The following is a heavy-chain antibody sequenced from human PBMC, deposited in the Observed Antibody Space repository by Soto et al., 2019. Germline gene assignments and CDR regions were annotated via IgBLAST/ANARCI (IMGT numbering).Heavy chain of an antibody. CDR1: GDSVSSGGYY. D-gene: IGHD3-10*01. J-gene: IGHJ5*02. CDR3: ARHGDSGSYLGWFDP. V-gene: IGHV4-61*08. Sequence: QVQLQESGPGLVKTSETLSLTCTVSGDSVSSGGYYWSWIRQPPGKGLEWIGFMHYSGSTNYNPSLKSRVTISVDTSKNQFSLNLTSVTAADTAVYYCARHGDSGSYLGWFDPWGQGTLVTVSS. CDR2: MHYSGST.